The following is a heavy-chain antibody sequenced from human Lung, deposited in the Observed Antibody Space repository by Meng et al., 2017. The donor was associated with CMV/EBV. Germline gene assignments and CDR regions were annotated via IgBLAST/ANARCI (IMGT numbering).Heavy chain of an antibody. V-gene: IGHV3-30*04. CDR1: GFTFTTYA. D-gene: IGHD5-18*01. J-gene: IGHJ6*02. CDR3: ARGEQLWLPLDV. Sequence: SXAASGFTFTTYAMHWVRQAPGKGLEWVAVISYDGSNKYYADSVKGRFTISRDNSKNTLYLQMNSLRTVDTAVYSCARGEQLWLPLDVWGQGTTVTVSS. CDR2: ISYDGSNK.